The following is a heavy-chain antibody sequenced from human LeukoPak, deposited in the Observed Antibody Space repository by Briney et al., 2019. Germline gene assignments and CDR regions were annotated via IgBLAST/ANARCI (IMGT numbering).Heavy chain of an antibody. CDR3: ARGPTNGQAFDY. D-gene: IGHD2-8*01. J-gene: IGHJ4*02. CDR2: ISGSGGST. V-gene: IGHV3-23*01. CDR1: GFTFSSYG. Sequence: GGTLRLSCAASGFTFSSYGMSWVRQAPGKGLEWVSAISGSGGSTYYADSVKGRFTISRDNSKNTLYLQMDSLRAEDTAVYYCARGPTNGQAFDYWGQGTLVSVSS.